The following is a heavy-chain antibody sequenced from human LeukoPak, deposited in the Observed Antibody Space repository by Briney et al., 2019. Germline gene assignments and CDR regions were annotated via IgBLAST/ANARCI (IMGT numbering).Heavy chain of an antibody. V-gene: IGHV3-48*03. Sequence: GGSLRLSCAASGFTFSSYEMNWVRQAPGKGLEWGSYISSRVSTIYYADSVKGRFTISRDNAKNSLYLQMNSLRAEDTAVYYCAELGITMIGGVWGKGTTVTVSS. CDR2: ISSRVSTI. D-gene: IGHD3-10*02. J-gene: IGHJ6*04. CDR3: AELGITMIGGV. CDR1: GFTFSSYE.